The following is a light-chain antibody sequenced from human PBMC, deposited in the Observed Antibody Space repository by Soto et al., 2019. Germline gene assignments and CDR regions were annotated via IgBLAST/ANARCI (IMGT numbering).Light chain of an antibody. V-gene: IGKV3-15*01. Sequence: EIVMTQSPATLSVSPGERATLSCRASQSVSSNLAWYQQNPGQAPRLLIYGASTRATGVPARFSSSGSRTEFTLSCSSLQSDDFPIYYCHQYKIWPTFGQGTKVEIK. CDR2: GAS. CDR1: QSVSSN. J-gene: IGKJ1*01. CDR3: HQYKIWPT.